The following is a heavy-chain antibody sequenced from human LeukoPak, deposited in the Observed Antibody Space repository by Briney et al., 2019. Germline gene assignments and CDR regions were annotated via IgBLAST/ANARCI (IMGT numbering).Heavy chain of an antibody. CDR3: ARGKRVTMIPWFDP. V-gene: IGHV4-59*01. Sequence: SETLSLTCTVSGGSISSYYWSWIRQPPGKGLEWIGYIYYSGSTNYNPSLKSRVTISVDTSKNQFSLKLSSVTAADTAVYYCARGKRVTMIPWFDPWGQGTLVTVSS. CDR1: GGSISSYY. CDR2: IYYSGST. J-gene: IGHJ5*02. D-gene: IGHD3-22*01.